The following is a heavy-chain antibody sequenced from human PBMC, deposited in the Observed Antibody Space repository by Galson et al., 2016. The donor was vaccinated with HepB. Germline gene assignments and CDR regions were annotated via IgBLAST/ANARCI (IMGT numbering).Heavy chain of an antibody. V-gene: IGHV3-33*01. Sequence: LRLSCAASGFTFRSYGMHWVRQAPGKELEWVAVIWHDGSNKYYADSVKGRFTISRDNSKNTLYLQMNSLRAEDTAVYYCARGGFKEYYDSSGYYLDYWGQGTLVTVSS. D-gene: IGHD3-22*01. CDR1: GFTFRSYG. J-gene: IGHJ4*02. CDR3: ARGGFKEYYDSSGYYLDY. CDR2: IWHDGSNK.